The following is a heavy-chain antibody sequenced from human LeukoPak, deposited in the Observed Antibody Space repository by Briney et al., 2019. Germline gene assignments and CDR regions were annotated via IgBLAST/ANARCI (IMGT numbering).Heavy chain of an antibody. V-gene: IGHV4-34*01. Sequence: TSETLSLTCAVYGGSFSGYYWSWIRQPPGKGLEWIGEINHSGSTNYNPSLKSRVTISVDTSKNQFSLKLSSVTAADTAVYYCARRRGIVPAARYFDYWGQGALVTVSS. CDR2: INHSGST. D-gene: IGHD2-2*01. J-gene: IGHJ4*02. CDR1: GGSFSGYY. CDR3: ARRRGIVPAARYFDY.